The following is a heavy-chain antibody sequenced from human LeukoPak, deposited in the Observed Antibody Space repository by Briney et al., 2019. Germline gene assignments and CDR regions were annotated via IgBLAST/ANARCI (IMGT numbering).Heavy chain of an antibody. D-gene: IGHD3-10*01. Sequence: GGSLRLSCAASGFPFSSHWVSWFRQSPGKGLEWVAHINQDGSEEYYVDSVKGRFTISRDNARNILSLHMNSLRAEDTAVYYCARQPFGPGTYLQYWGQGTLVIVSS. CDR3: ARQPFGPGTYLQY. CDR1: GFPFSSHW. J-gene: IGHJ1*01. V-gene: IGHV3-7*01. CDR2: INQDGSEE.